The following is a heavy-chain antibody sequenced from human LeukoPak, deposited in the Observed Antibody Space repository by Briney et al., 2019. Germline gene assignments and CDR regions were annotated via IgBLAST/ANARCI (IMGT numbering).Heavy chain of an antibody. CDR2: ISGSGGST. J-gene: IGHJ3*01. D-gene: IGHD3-22*01. CDR3: AKYPDYYDSSGYYFG. Sequence: QPGGSLRLSCAASGFTFSIYAMSWVRQAPGKGLEWVSAISGSGGSTYYADSVKGRFTISRDNSKNTLYLQMNSLRAEDTAVYYCAKYPDYYDSSGYYFGWGQGTMVTVSS. CDR1: GFTFSIYA. V-gene: IGHV3-23*01.